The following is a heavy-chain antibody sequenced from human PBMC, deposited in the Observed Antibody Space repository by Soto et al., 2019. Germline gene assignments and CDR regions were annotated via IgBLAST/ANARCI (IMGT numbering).Heavy chain of an antibody. V-gene: IGHV1-69*01. CDR3: ARGTVVGATKDY. Sequence: QVQLVQSGAEVKKPGSSVKVSCKASGGTFSSYAISWVRQAPGQGLEWMGGIIHIVGTANYAQKCKGRVKITADESTSTADMELSSLRSEDTAVYYCARGTVVGATKDYLGQGTLVTVSS. J-gene: IGHJ4*02. CDR1: GGTFSSYA. CDR2: IIHIVGTA. D-gene: IGHD1-26*01.